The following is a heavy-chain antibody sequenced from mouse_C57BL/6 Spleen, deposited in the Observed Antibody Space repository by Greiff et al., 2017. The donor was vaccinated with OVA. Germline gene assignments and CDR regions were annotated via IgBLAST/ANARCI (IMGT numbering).Heavy chain of an antibody. CDR2: IYPRDGST. J-gene: IGHJ3*01. CDR1: GYTFTSYD. Sequence: QVQLQQSGPELVKPGASVKLSCKASGYTFTSYDINWVKQRPGQGLEWIGSIYPRDGSTKYNEKFKGKATLTADTSSSTAYMGLHSLTSEESAVYFCARGDYYYDWFDYGGQGTLVTVAA. V-gene: IGHV1-85*01. D-gene: IGHD1-1*01. CDR3: ARGDYYYDWFDY.